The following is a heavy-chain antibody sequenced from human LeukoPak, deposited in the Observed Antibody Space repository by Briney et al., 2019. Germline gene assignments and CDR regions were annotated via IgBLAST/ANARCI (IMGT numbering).Heavy chain of an antibody. D-gene: IGHD3-3*01. CDR1: GGSFSGYY. CDR2: INHSGST. CDR3: ARGWRRHYDFWSGYLDY. V-gene: IGHV4-34*01. Sequence: SETLSLTCAVYGGSFSGYYWSWIRQPPGKGLEWLGEINHSGSTNYNPSLKSRVTISVDTSKNQFSLKLSSVTAADTAVYYCARGWRRHYDFWSGYLDYWGQGTLVTVSS. J-gene: IGHJ4*02.